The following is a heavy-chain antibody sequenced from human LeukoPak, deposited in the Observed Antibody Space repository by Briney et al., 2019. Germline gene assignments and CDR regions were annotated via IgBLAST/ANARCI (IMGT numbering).Heavy chain of an antibody. D-gene: IGHD1-1*01. Sequence: GGSLSLSCEPSGHPLSAYVITWVRHALRKGLEWHSSIGSDNKPHYSESVKGRFAISRDNSKDTLYLQMNSLRAEDTAVYYCAKGQEVDDGVFDSWGQGTLVTVSS. CDR3: AKGQEVDDGVFDS. J-gene: IGHJ4*02. CDR1: GHPLSAYV. V-gene: IGHV3-23*05. CDR2: IGSDNKP.